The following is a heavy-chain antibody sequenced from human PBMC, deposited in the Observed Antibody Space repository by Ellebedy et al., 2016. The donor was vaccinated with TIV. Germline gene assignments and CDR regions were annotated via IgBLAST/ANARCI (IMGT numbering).Heavy chain of an antibody. CDR1: GFTFSSYS. CDR3: ARDKDYAYDY. D-gene: IGHD4-17*01. J-gene: IGHJ4*02. CDR2: ITSGSDTI. V-gene: IGHV3-48*02. Sequence: GESLKISCAASGFTFSSYSMNWVRQAPGKGLEYVSHITSGSDTISYADSVKGRFTISRDNAKNSLYLQMSSLRDEDTAVYFCARDKDYAYDYWGQGTLVTVSS.